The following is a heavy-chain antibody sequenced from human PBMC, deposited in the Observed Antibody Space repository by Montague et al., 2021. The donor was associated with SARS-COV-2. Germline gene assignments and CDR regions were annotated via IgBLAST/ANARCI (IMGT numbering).Heavy chain of an antibody. CDR2: IKQSGST. J-gene: IGHJ4*02. CDR3: ARGHLSVSMIVVVFTSASYYFDY. V-gene: IGHV4-34*01. Sequence: SETLSLTCGVYGGSFGDDHWSWIRQPPGKGLEWIGDIKQSGSTNYNPSLKSRVTISVDTSRNQFSLKLTSVTAADTAVYFCARGHLSVSMIVVVFTSASYYFDYWGQGALVTGSS. D-gene: IGHD3-22*01. CDR1: GGSFGDDH.